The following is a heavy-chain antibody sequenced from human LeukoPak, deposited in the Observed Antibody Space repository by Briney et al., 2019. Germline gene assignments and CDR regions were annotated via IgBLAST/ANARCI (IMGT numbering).Heavy chain of an antibody. CDR1: GGSISSYY. D-gene: IGHD3-22*01. CDR3: AKIYDSSGYSDAFDI. CDR2: IYYSGST. Sequence: SETLSLTCTVSGGSISSYYWSWIRQPPGKGLEWIGYIYYSGSTNYNPSLKSRVTISVDTSKNQFSPKLSSVTAADTAVYYCAKIYDSSGYSDAFDIWGQGTMVTVSS. V-gene: IGHV4-59*01. J-gene: IGHJ3*02.